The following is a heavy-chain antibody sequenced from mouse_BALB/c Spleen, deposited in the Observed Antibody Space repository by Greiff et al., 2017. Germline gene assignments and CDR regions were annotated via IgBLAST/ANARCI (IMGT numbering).Heavy chain of an antibody. J-gene: IGHJ4*01. V-gene: IGHV2-9*02. D-gene: IGHD2-2*01. CDR1: GFSLTSYG. CDR3: ASYGYDRAMDY. Sequence: QVQLKQSGPGLVAPSQSLSITCTVSGFSLTSYGVHWVRQPPGKGLEWLGVIWAGGSTNYNSALMSRLSISKDNSKSQVFLKMNSLQTDDTAMYYCASYGYDRAMDYWGQGTSVTVSS. CDR2: IWAGGST.